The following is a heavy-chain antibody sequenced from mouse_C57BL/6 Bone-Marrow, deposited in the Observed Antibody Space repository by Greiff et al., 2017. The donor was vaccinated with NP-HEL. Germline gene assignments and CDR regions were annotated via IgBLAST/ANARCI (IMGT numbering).Heavy chain of an antibody. Sequence: PIQGLEWIGNIDPSDSETHYNQKFKDKATLTVDKSSSTAYMQLSSLTSEDSAVYYCARNGDGYYVNWYFDVWGTGTTVTVSS. J-gene: IGHJ1*03. D-gene: IGHD2-3*01. CDR3: ARNGDGYYVNWYFDV. V-gene: IGHV1-52*01. CDR2: IDPSDSET.